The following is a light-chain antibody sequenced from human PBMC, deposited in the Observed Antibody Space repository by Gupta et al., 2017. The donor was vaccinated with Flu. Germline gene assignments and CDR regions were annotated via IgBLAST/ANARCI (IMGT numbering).Light chain of an antibody. Sequence: QSALTQPASVSGSPGPSITISCTGTTSDIGDNNYVSWYQLHPGKAPKLMFFAVSNRPSGISNRFSASKSGNTASLTISGLKPEDEADYFCISYTTRGTFVFGTGTKVTVL. CDR2: AVS. CDR3: ISYTTRGTFV. V-gene: IGLV2-14*01. J-gene: IGLJ1*01. CDR1: TSDIGDNNY.